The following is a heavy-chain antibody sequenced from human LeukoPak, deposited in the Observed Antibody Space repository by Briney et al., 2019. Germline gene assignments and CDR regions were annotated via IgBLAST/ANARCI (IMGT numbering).Heavy chain of an antibody. V-gene: IGHV1-2*02. CDR3: ASCYGDYSPLMY. Sequence: ASVKVSCTASGYTFTGYYMHCVRQAPGQGLEWMGWINPNSGGTNYAQKFQGRVTMTRDTSISTAYMELSRLRSDDTAVYYCASCYGDYSPLMYWGQGTLVTVSS. J-gene: IGHJ4*02. CDR1: GYTFTGYY. D-gene: IGHD4-17*01. CDR2: INPNSGGT.